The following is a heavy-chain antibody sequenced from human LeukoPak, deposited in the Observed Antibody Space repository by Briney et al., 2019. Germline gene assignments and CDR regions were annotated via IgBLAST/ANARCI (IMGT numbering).Heavy chain of an antibody. Sequence: PGGSLRLSCAASGFTFSDYYMSWIRQAPGKGLEWLSYISRTGSTIYYADSVKGRFTISRDNAKNSLYLQMNSLRAEDTAVYYCARVGYCTHGVCSTRNDYWGQGTLVTVSS. CDR1: GFTFSDYY. J-gene: IGHJ4*02. V-gene: IGHV3-11*01. CDR2: ISRTGSTI. D-gene: IGHD2-8*01. CDR3: ARVGYCTHGVCSTRNDY.